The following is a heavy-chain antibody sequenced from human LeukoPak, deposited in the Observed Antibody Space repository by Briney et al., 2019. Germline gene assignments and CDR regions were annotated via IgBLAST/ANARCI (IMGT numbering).Heavy chain of an antibody. V-gene: IGHV3-23*01. CDR2: ISGSGGVT. CDR1: GCIFSSYA. CDR3: AKASWEGVTTTYFDY. Sequence: GGSLRLSCAVSGCIFSSYAMNWVRQAPGKGLEWVSGISGSGGVTYYADSVEGRFTISRDNSKNTLYLQMNSLRGDDTAIYYCAKASWEGVTTTYFDYWGQGTLVPVSS. J-gene: IGHJ4*02. D-gene: IGHD1-26*01.